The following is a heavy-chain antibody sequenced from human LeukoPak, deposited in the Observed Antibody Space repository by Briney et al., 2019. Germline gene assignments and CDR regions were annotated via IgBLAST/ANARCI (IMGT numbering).Heavy chain of an antibody. CDR1: GYTFTGYF. CDR2: INPNSGDP. CDR3: ARGIAATDDY. D-gene: IGHD6-13*01. J-gene: IGHJ4*02. Sequence: ASVKVSCKASGYTFTGYFVHWVRQAPGQGLEWMGRINPNSGDPNYAQKFQGRVTMTRDTSISTAYMELSSLRSDDTAVYYCARGIAATDDYWGQGTLVTVSS. V-gene: IGHV1-2*06.